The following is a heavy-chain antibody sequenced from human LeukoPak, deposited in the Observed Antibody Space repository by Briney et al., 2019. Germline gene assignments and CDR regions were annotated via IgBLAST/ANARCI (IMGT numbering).Heavy chain of an antibody. V-gene: IGHV1-2*02. D-gene: IGHD3-22*01. CDR3: ASPYYDSSGYYAFGY. CDR1: GYTFTGYY. J-gene: IGHJ4*02. Sequence: ASVKVSCKASGYTFTGYYMHWVRQAPGQGLEWMGWINPNSGGTNYAQKFQGRVTMTRDTSISTAYMELSRLRSDDTAVYYCASPYYDSSGYYAFGYWGQGTLVIVSS. CDR2: INPNSGGT.